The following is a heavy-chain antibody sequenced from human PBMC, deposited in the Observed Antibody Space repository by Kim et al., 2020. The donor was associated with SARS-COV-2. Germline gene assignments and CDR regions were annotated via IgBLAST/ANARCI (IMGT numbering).Heavy chain of an antibody. J-gene: IGHJ4*02. D-gene: IGHD3-22*01. V-gene: IGHV3-9*01. CDR3: AKDKSHYYDSPGDY. Sequence: GGSLRLSCAASGFTFGDYAMHWVRQAPGKGLEWVSGISWNSGSIGYADSVKGRFTISRDNAKNSLYLQMNSLRAEDTALYYCAKDKSHYYDSPGDYWGQGTLVTVSS. CDR2: ISWNSGSI. CDR1: GFTFGDYA.